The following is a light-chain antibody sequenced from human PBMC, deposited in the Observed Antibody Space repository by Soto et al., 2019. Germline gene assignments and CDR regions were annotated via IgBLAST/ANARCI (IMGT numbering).Light chain of an antibody. CDR3: SSFAGRNNWV. V-gene: IGLV2-8*01. J-gene: IGLJ3*02. Sequence: QSVLTQPPSASGSPGQSVTISCTGTSSDVGGSNSVSWYQQHPGKAPKLMIYEVNKRPSGVPDRFSGSKSGNTASLTVSGLQAEDEADYYCSSFAGRNNWVFGGGTKVTVL. CDR1: SSDVGGSNS. CDR2: EVN.